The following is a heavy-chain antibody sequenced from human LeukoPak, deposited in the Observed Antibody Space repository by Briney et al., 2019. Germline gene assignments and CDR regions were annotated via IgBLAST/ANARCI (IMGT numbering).Heavy chain of an antibody. CDR2: IDTAGDR. D-gene: IGHD2/OR15-2a*01. V-gene: IGHV3-13*01. J-gene: IGHJ6*03. Sequence: PGGSLRLSCAASGFTFRNYDMHWVRQASGQSLEWVSAIDTAGDRSYPVSLKGRFTISRENAKNSLILQMNNVRAGDAAVYYCARGGSLYDASYSYYLDVWGKGTRVTVSS. CDR3: ARGGSLYDASYSYYLDV. CDR1: GFTFRNYD.